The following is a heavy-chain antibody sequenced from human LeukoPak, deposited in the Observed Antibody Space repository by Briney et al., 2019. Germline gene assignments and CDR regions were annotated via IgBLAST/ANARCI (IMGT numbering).Heavy chain of an antibody. CDR1: GFTFSTYS. CDR3: ARGIAGLSDY. D-gene: IGHD2-15*01. CDR2: ISSGSSYI. V-gene: IGHV3-21*01. J-gene: IGHJ4*02. Sequence: PGGSLRLSCAASGFTFSTYSMTWVRQAPGEGLEWVSSISSGSSYIYYADSLKGRITISRDNAKNSLYLQMNSLRAEDTAVYYCARGIAGLSDYWGQGTLVTVSS.